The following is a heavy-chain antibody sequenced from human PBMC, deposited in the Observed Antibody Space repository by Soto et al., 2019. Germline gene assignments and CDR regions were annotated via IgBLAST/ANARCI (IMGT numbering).Heavy chain of an antibody. J-gene: IGHJ6*02. Sequence: QVQLVQSGAEVKKPGSSVKVSYKASGGTFSRYAISWVRQAPGQGLEWMGGIIPISGTANYAQKFQGRVTITADESTSTAYMELSSLRSEDTAVYYCARSQGSSTSLEIYYYYYYGMDVWGQGTTVTVSS. V-gene: IGHV1-69*01. D-gene: IGHD2-2*01. CDR1: GGTFSRYA. CDR3: ARSQGSSTSLEIYYYYYYGMDV. CDR2: IIPISGTA.